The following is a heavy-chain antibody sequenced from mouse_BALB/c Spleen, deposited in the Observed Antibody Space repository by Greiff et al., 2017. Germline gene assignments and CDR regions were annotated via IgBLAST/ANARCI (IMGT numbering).Heavy chain of an antibody. CDR3: ARSPPGYVFDY. Sequence: EVQVVESGGGLVKPGGSLKLSCAASGFTFSSYAMSWVRQTPEKRLEWVATISSGGSYTYYPDSVKGRFTISRDNAKNTLYLQMSSLRSEDTAMYYCARSPPGYVFDYWGQGTTLTVSS. D-gene: IGHD3-1*01. CDR2: ISSGGSYT. CDR1: GFTFSSYA. J-gene: IGHJ2*01. V-gene: IGHV5-9-3*01.